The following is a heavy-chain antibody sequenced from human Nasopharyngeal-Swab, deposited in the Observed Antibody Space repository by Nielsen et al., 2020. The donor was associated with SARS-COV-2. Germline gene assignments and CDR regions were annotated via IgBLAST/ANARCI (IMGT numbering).Heavy chain of an antibody. CDR1: GFTFSDHY. J-gene: IGHJ6*02. Sequence: GGSLRLSCAASGFTFSDHYMDWVRQAPGEGLEWVGRSRNKANSYTTEYVASVKGRFTISRDDSEKSLYLQMNSLKTEDTAVYYCARGGGGTAAAGALSYYYGMDVWGQGTTVTVSS. CDR3: ARGGGGTAAAGALSYYYGMDV. CDR2: SRNKANSYTT. V-gene: IGHV3-72*01. D-gene: IGHD6-13*01.